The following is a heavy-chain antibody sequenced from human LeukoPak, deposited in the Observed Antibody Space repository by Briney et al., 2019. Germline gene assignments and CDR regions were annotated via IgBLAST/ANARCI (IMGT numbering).Heavy chain of an antibody. Sequence: GGSLRLSCAASGFTFDDYAMHWVRQAPGKGLEWVSGISWNSGSIGYADSVKGRFTISRDNAKNSLYLQMNSLRAEDTAVYYCARDASTVHYYYYYGMDVWGQGTTVTVSS. J-gene: IGHJ6*02. CDR1: GFTFDDYA. CDR3: ARDASTVHYYYYYGMDV. V-gene: IGHV3-9*01. CDR2: ISWNSGSI. D-gene: IGHD2-21*02.